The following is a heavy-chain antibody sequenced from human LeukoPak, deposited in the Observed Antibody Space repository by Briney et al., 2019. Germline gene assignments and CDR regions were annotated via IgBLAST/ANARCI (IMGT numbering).Heavy chain of an antibody. D-gene: IGHD3-22*01. CDR1: GYTFTNYG. CDR3: ARSHSGSLRATFDY. V-gene: IGHV1-18*04. CDR2: ISANNGKT. Sequence: ASVKVSCKASGYTFTNYGFIWVRQAPGQGLECLGWISANNGKTNYAQKVQGRITMTTDTSTSTAYRELRSLRSDDTAVYYCARSHSGSLRATFDYWGQGTLVSVSS. J-gene: IGHJ4*02.